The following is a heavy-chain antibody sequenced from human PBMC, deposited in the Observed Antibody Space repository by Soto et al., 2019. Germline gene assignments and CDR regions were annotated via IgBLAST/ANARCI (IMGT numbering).Heavy chain of an antibody. D-gene: IGHD2-21*01. J-gene: IGHJ4*02. CDR1: GGSISSYY. CDR3: AREPAYCGGDCQAYYFDY. Sequence: SETLSLTCTVSGGSISSYYWSWIRQPPGKGLEWIGYIYYSGSTNYNPSLKSRVTISVDTSKNQFSLKLSSVTAADTAVYYGAREPAYCGGDCQAYYFDYWGQGTLVTVSS. CDR2: IYYSGST. V-gene: IGHV4-59*01.